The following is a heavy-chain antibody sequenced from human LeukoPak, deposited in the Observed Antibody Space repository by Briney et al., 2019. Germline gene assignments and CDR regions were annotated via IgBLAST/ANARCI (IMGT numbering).Heavy chain of an antibody. J-gene: IGHJ4*02. CDR1: GFTFNTYA. D-gene: IGHD3-10*01. CDR3: ARAMVRGVLPY. CDR2: ISHDGISE. Sequence: GRSLRLSCAASGFTFNTYALHWLRQAPGKGLEWVAVISHDGISEHYADSLKGRFSTSRDNSKNTIYLQMNSLRAEDTAVYYCARAMVRGVLPYWGQGTLVTVSS. V-gene: IGHV3-30*04.